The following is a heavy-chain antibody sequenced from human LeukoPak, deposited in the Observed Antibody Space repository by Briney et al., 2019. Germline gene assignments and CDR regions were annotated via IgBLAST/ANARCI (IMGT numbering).Heavy chain of an antibody. CDR2: ISYDGSKK. CDR3: ARALDVSSSWPVYNWFDP. D-gene: IGHD6-13*01. Sequence: GGSLRLSCAASGFTFNTYAMHWVRQAPGKGLEWVTVISYDGSKKYYADSVKGRFTISRDNAKNSLYLQMNSLRAEDTAVYYCARALDVSSSWPVYNWFDPWGQGTLVTVSS. J-gene: IGHJ5*02. V-gene: IGHV3-30-3*01. CDR1: GFTFNTYA.